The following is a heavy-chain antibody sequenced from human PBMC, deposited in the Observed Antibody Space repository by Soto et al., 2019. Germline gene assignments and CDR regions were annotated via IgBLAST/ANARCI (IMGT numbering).Heavy chain of an antibody. V-gene: IGHV4-30-4*01. J-gene: IGHJ5*02. CDR3: ARERPDGARLDP. CDR1: GGSISSGDYY. Sequence: QGQLQESGPGLWKPSQTLSLTCTVSGGSISSGDYYWGWIRQPPGKGLEWIGYIYYSGSTYYNPSPKSRVTISVDTSKNQFSLKLSSVTAADTAVYDCARERPDGARLDPWGQGTLVTVSS. D-gene: IGHD6-6*01. CDR2: IYYSGST.